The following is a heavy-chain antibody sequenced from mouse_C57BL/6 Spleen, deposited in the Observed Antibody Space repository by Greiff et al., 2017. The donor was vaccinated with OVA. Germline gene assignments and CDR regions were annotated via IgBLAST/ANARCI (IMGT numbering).Heavy chain of an antibody. Sequence: QVQLQQPGAELVKPGASVKLSCKASGYTFTSYWMHWVKQRPGQGLEWIGMIHPNSGSTNYNEKFKSKATLTVDKSSSTAYMQLSSLTSEDSAVYYCARRGYEQDAMDDWGPGTSVTVSS. D-gene: IGHD2-3*01. CDR2: IHPNSGST. CDR1: GYTFTSYW. CDR3: ARRGYEQDAMDD. V-gene: IGHV1-64*01. J-gene: IGHJ4*01.